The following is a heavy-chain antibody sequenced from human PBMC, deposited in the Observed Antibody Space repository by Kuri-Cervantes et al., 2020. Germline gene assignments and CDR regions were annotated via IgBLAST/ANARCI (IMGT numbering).Heavy chain of an antibody. CDR2: MNPNSGNT. J-gene: IGHJ4*02. V-gene: IGHV1-8*01. D-gene: IGHD6-19*01. Sequence: ASVKVSCKASGYTFTSYDINWVRQATGQGLEWMGWMNPNSGNTGYAQKFQGRVTMTRNTSISTAYTELSSLRSEDTAVYYCARSGYDSGWCPLDYWGQGTLVTVSS. CDR1: GYTFTSYD. CDR3: ARSGYDSGWCPLDY.